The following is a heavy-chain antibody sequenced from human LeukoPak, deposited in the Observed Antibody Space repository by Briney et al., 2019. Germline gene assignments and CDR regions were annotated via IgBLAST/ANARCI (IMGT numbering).Heavy chain of an antibody. CDR3: ARRGYSGYDLGY. CDR1: GYTFTSYY. D-gene: IGHD5-12*01. J-gene: IGHJ4*02. Sequence: GASVTVSCKASGYTFTSYYMHWVRQAPGQGLAWMGIINPSGDSTSYAQKVQRRVTMTTYTSTNTAYIELRSLRSDDTAVYYCARRGYSGYDLGYWGQGALVTVSS. V-gene: IGHV1-46*01. CDR2: INPSGDST.